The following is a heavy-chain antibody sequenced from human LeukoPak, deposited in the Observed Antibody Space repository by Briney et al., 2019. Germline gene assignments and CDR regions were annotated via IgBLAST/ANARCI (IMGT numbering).Heavy chain of an antibody. D-gene: IGHD3-9*01. CDR1: GYTFTSYG. V-gene: IGHV1-18*01. CDR2: ISAYNGNT. Sequence: ASVKVSCKASGYTFTSYGISWVRQAPGQGLEWMGWISAYNGNTNYAQKLQGRVTMTTDTSTSTAYMELRSLRSDDTAAYYCARDIAYYDILTGYWGSYYYYYMDVWGKGTTVTISS. J-gene: IGHJ6*03. CDR3: ARDIAYYDILTGYWGSYYYYYMDV.